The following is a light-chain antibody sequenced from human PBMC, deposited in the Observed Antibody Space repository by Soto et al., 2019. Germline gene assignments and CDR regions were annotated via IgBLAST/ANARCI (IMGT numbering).Light chain of an antibody. Sequence: EIVLTQSPATLSLSPGERATLSCRASQTVGTYLAWYQQKPDQAPRLLISDASNRATAIPARFRGSGSETDFTLTISGLEPEDYGIYYCQQRSDWPLLTFGGGTRVEIK. CDR2: DAS. CDR3: QQRSDWPLLT. V-gene: IGKV3-11*01. CDR1: QTVGTY. J-gene: IGKJ4*01.